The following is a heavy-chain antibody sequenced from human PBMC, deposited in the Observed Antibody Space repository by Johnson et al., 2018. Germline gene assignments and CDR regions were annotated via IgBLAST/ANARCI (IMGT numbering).Heavy chain of an antibody. J-gene: IGHJ4*02. V-gene: IGHV3-7*01. CDR1: GFSFGGDW. D-gene: IGHD6-19*01. CDR3: ARDPEWMVGVSFDS. CDR2: MDQDGSTK. Sequence: VQLQESGGGLVQPGGSLRLSCAASGFSFGGDWMNWVRQAPGKGLEWVANMDQDGSTKYYVDSVKGRFTISRDNAKNSLYLEMNSLRVEDTAIYYCARDPEWMVGVSFDSWGQGTLVTVSS.